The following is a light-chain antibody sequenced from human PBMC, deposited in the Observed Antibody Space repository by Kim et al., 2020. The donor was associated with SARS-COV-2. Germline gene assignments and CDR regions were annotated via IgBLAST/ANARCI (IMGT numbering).Light chain of an antibody. V-gene: IGLV2-8*01. J-gene: IGLJ2*01. CDR1: SSDVGGYNY. CDR2: EVS. Sequence: QSVTISCTGTSSDVGGYNYVSWYQQHPGKAPKLMIYEVSKRPSGVPDRFSGSKSGNTASLTVSGLQAEDEADYYCSSYAGNNNLVFGGGTQLTVL. CDR3: SSYAGNNNLV.